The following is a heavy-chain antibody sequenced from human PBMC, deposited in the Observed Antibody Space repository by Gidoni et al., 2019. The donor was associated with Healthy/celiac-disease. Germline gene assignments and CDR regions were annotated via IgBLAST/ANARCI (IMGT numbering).Heavy chain of an antibody. V-gene: IGHV1-46*01. CDR2: INPSGGST. J-gene: IGHJ6*02. Sequence: QVQLVQSGAEVKKPGASVTVSCKASGYTFTSYYMHWVRQAPGQGLEWMGIINPSGGSTSYAQKFQGRVTMTRDTSTSTVYMELSSLRSEDTAVYYCASLSYCSGGSCHDYYYYGMDVWGQGTTVTVSS. CDR3: ASLSYCSGGSCHDYYYYGMDV. CDR1: GYTFTSYY. D-gene: IGHD2-15*01.